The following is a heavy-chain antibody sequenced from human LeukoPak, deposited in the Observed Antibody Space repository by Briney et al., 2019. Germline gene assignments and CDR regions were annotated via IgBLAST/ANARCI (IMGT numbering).Heavy chain of an antibody. J-gene: IGHJ4*02. V-gene: IGHV3-66*01. CDR3: ARDAAGITGSEGFDY. D-gene: IGHD1-20*01. CDR2: IYSGGSA. CDR1: GFTVSSND. Sequence: GGSLRLSCAASGFTVSSNDMSWVCQGPGQGMEWVSVIYSGGSAYYADSVKGRFTISRDNSKNTLYLQMNSLSAEDTAVYYCARDAAGITGSEGFDYWGQGTLVTVSS.